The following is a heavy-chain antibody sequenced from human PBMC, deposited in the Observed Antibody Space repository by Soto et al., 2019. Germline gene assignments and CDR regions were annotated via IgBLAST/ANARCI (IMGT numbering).Heavy chain of an antibody. J-gene: IGHJ4*02. CDR2: IYYSGST. CDR3: ARSRPMTSFVY. D-gene: IGHD2-21*02. CDR1: GCSINSYY. Sequence: QVQLQESGPGLVKPSETLSLTCSVSGCSINSYYWSWIRQPPGKGLEWIGYIYYSGSTNYNPSLKSRVTISVDTSKIQFSLKLSSVTAADTAVYYCARSRPMTSFVYWGQGALVTVSS. V-gene: IGHV4-59*01.